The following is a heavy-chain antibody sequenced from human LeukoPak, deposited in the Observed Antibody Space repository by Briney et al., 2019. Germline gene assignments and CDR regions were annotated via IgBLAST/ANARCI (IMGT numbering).Heavy chain of an antibody. CDR1: GFTFSSYA. D-gene: IGHD5-18*01. CDR3: AKDYGQRKSPPSDNTANFDY. J-gene: IGHJ4*02. CDR2: ISGSGGST. Sequence: GGSLRLSCAASGFTFSSYAMSWVRQAPGKGLEWVSAISGSGGSTYYADSVKGRFTISRDNSKNTLYLQMNSLRAEDTAVYYCAKDYGQRKSPPSDNTANFDYWGQGTLVTVSS. V-gene: IGHV3-23*01.